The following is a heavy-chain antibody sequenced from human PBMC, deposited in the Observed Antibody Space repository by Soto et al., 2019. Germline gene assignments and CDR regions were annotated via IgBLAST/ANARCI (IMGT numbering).Heavy chain of an antibody. CDR1: GFTVSSNY. CDR3: ARGIKRIPSYFDY. J-gene: IGHJ4*02. Sequence: GGSLRLSCAASGFTVSSNYMSWVRQAPGKGLEWVSVIYSGGSTYYADSVKGRFTISRDNSKNTLYLQMNSLRAEDTAVYYCARGIKRIPSYFDYWGQGTLVTVSS. V-gene: IGHV3-53*01. D-gene: IGHD2-15*01. CDR2: IYSGGST.